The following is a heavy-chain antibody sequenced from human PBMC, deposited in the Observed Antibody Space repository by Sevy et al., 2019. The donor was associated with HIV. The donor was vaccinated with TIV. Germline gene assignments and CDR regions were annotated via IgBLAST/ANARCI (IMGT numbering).Heavy chain of an antibody. CDR1: GFSVSGIY. CDR2: LYVGGST. CDR3: AGGRYDSTGYYIYDSFDI. Sequence: GGSLRLSCAASGFSVSGIYMSWVRQAPGKGLEWVSVLYVGGSTYYADSVKGRFTISRDNSKNTLYLEMSSLRAEDTAIYYCAGGRYDSTGYYIYDSFDIWGQGTMVTVSS. J-gene: IGHJ3*02. D-gene: IGHD3-22*01. V-gene: IGHV3-53*01.